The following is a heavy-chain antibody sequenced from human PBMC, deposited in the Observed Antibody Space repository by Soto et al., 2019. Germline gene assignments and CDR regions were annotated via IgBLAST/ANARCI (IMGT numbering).Heavy chain of an antibody. Sequence: SVKVSCKASGGFVRSDPISWVRQAPGQGPEWIGGIIPVFGSPTYAEKFQGRVIITADESSRTAYLELTSLKSEDTAVYFCAKGEGQWELPLWG. CDR3: AKGEGQWELPL. D-gene: IGHD1-7*01. CDR2: IIPVFGSP. J-gene: IGHJ2*01. V-gene: IGHV1-69*13. CDR1: GGFVRSDP.